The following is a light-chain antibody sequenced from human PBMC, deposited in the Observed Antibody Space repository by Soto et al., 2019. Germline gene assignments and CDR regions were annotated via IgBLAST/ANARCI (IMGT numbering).Light chain of an antibody. CDR3: QQSDSIPRT. Sequence: DIQMTQSPSSLSASVGDRVTITCRASQTINTYLNWYQQKLGKAPKLLIYAAFTLQSGVPSRFSGSGSGTDFTLTISSLQPEDFATYYCQQSDSIPRTFGQWTKLQIK. V-gene: IGKV1-39*01. J-gene: IGKJ2*01. CDR2: AAF. CDR1: QTINTY.